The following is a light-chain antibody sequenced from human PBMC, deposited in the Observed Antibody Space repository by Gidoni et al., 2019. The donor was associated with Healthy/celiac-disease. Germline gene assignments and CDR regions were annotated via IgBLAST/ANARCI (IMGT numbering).Light chain of an antibody. J-gene: IGKJ4*01. Sequence: DIVFTHPPGTLSLSPGESATLSCRASQSVSSSYLAWYQQKPGQAPRLLIYGASSRATGIPDRFSGSGSGTDFTLTISRLEPEDFAVYYCQQYGSSPLTFGGGTKVEIK. CDR3: QQYGSSPLT. CDR2: GAS. CDR1: QSVSSSY. V-gene: IGKV3-20*01.